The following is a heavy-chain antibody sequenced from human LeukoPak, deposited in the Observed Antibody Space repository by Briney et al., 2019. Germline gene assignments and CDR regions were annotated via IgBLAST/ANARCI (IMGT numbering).Heavy chain of an antibody. Sequence: PSQTLSLTCTVSGGSISSGDYYWSWVRQPPGKGLEWIGNSGNSNYNPSLESRVTISVDTSKNQFSLSLTSVTAADTAVYYCARDRPTYSSAYFDYWGQGILVTVSS. J-gene: IGHJ4*02. D-gene: IGHD3-22*01. V-gene: IGHV4-61*08. CDR2: SGNS. CDR1: GGSISSGDYY. CDR3: ARDRPTYSSAYFDY.